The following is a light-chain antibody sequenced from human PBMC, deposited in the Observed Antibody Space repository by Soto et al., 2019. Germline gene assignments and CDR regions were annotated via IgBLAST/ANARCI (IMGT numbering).Light chain of an antibody. J-gene: IGLJ1*01. CDR2: EVS. CDR3: SSYVDTVFPYV. V-gene: IGLV2-23*02. Sequence: QSVLTQPASVSGSPGQSITISCTGTSNDVGTYNLVSWYQQHPGKAPKLIIYEVSKRPSGVSDRFSGSKSGNTASLTISGLQAYDDADDSSSSYVDTVFPYVFGPGTMVT. CDR1: SNDVGTYNL.